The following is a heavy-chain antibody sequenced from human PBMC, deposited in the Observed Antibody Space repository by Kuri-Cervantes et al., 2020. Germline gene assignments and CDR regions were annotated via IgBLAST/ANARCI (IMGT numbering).Heavy chain of an antibody. Sequence: GSLRLSCTVSGGSISSSSYYWGWIRQPPGKGLGWIGSIYYSGSTYYNPSLKSRVAISVDTSKNQFSLKLSSVTAADTAVYYCAISLYCSGGSCYSVPFDYWGQGTLVTVSS. J-gene: IGHJ4*02. V-gene: IGHV4-39*01. CDR2: IYYSGST. D-gene: IGHD2-15*01. CDR1: GGSISSSSYY. CDR3: AISLYCSGGSCYSVPFDY.